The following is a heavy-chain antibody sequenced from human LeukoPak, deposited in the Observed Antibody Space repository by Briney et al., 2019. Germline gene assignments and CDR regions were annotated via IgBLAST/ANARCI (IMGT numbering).Heavy chain of an antibody. V-gene: IGHV4-61*01. CDR3: TAADTAVYYCARGGLQLPDY. D-gene: IGHD3-10*01. J-gene: IGHJ4*02. CDR1: GVSVSSGSYY. Sequence: SETLSLTCTVSGVSVSSGSYYWSWIRQPPGKALEWIGCFYYSGTTDYNPSLKSRVTISVDRSKNQFSLRLRSVTQFSLELKPVTAADTAVYYCARGGLQLPDYWGQGILVTVSS. CDR2: FYYSGTT.